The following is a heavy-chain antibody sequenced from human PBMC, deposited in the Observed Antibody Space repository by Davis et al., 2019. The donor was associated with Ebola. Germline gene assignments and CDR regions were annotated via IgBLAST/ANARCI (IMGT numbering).Heavy chain of an antibody. CDR2: INAGNGNT. Sequence: ASVKVSCKASGYTFTSYAMHWVRQAPGQRLEWMGWINAGNGNTKYSQKFQGRVTITRDTSASTAYMELSSLRSEDTAVYYCARNGRYNWNKGWFDPWGQGTLVTVSS. V-gene: IGHV1-3*01. CDR1: GYTFTSYA. D-gene: IGHD1/OR15-1a*01. J-gene: IGHJ5*02. CDR3: ARNGRYNWNKGWFDP.